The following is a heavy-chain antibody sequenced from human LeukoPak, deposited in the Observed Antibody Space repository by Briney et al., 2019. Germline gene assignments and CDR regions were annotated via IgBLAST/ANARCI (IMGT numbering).Heavy chain of an antibody. V-gene: IGHV1-18*01. D-gene: IGHD3-10*01. CDR3: ARDYVWFGEYPAHYYYYYMDV. CDR2: ISAYNGNT. J-gene: IGHJ6*03. CDR1: GYTFTSYG. Sequence: GASVKVSCKASGYTFTSYGISWVRQAPGQGLEWMGWISAYNGNTNYAQKLQGRVTMTTDTSTSTAYMELRSLRSDDTAVYYCARDYVWFGEYPAHYYYYYMDVWGKGTTVTISS.